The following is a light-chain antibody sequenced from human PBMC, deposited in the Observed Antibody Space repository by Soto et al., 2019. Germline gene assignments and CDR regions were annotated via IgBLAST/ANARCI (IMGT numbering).Light chain of an antibody. CDR2: GVS. J-gene: IGKJ1*01. V-gene: IGKV3-20*01. Sequence: EIVLTQSPATLSLSPGERATLSFRASQSLGNSHLAWYQQKPGQAPRLLIYGVSGRATGIPDRFSGSGSGTDFTLTISRLEPEDFAVYYCQQYGSSPRTFGQGTKVDIK. CDR1: QSLGNSH. CDR3: QQYGSSPRT.